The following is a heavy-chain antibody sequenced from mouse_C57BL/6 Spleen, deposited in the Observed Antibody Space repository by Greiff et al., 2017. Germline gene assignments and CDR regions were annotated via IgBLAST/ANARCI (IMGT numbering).Heavy chain of an antibody. CDR1: GYTFTSYG. CDR3: ARWGEDGYYGAMDY. V-gene: IGHV1-81*01. Sequence: VQLQQSGAELARPGASVKLSCKASGYTFTSYGISWVKQRTGQGLEWIGEIYPRSGNTYYNEKFKGKATLTADKSSSTAYMELRSLTSEDSAVYFCARWGEDGYYGAMDYWGQGTSVTVSS. CDR2: IYPRSGNT. D-gene: IGHD2-3*01. J-gene: IGHJ4*01.